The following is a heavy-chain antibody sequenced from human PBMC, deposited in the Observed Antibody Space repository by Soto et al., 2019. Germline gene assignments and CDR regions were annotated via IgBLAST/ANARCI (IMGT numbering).Heavy chain of an antibody. V-gene: IGHV3-74*01. Sequence: GGSLRLSCAASGFTLSSFFMHWVRQGPGKGLVWVSRINNDGSSTTYADSVKGRFTISRDNAKNTLYLQMNSLRAEDTAVYFCVRDRDSRGYSVFNHWGQGTQVTVSS. CDR1: GFTLSSFF. J-gene: IGHJ4*02. CDR3: VRDRDSRGYSVFNH. D-gene: IGHD3-22*01. CDR2: INNDGSST.